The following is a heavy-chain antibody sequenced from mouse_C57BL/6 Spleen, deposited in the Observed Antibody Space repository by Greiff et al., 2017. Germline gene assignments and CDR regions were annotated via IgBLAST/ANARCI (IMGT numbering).Heavy chain of an antibody. J-gene: IGHJ4*01. V-gene: IGHV5-4*01. CDR3: ARDDSLAMDY. CDR1: GFTFSSYA. D-gene: IGHD2-4*01. Sequence: EVKLVESGGGLVKPGGSLKLSCAASGFTFSSYAMSWVRQTSEKRLEWVATISDGGSYTYYPDNVKGRFTISRDNAKNNLYLQMSHLKSEDTAMYYCARDDSLAMDYWGQGTSVTVSS. CDR2: ISDGGSYT.